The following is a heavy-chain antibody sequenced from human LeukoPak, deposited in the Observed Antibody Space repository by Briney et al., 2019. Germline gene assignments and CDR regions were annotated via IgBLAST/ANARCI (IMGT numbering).Heavy chain of an antibody. D-gene: IGHD6-13*01. V-gene: IGHV4-4*07. CDR3: SRDLMYSSTWETFN. CDR2: IYTGGST. CDR1: GVSVTTYY. Sequence: SETLSLTCTVSGVSVTTYYWSWIRQPAGKGLEWIGRIYTGGSTNYNPSLKSRVTMSLDTSKNQFSLKLTSVTAADTAVYYCSRDLMYSSTWETFNWGQGTLVTVSS. J-gene: IGHJ4*02.